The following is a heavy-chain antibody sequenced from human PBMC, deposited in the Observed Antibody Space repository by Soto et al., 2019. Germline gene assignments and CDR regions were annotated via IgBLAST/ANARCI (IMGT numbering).Heavy chain of an antibody. CDR2: IKQDGSER. Sequence: EEQLVESGGGLVQPGGSLRLSCAGSGFTFRNYWMGWVRQAPGKRLEWVANIKQDGSERSYADSVKGRFTISRDNAKNSLYLQMSSLGAEDTAVYYCVRENYFDSWGQGILVIVSS. V-gene: IGHV3-7*01. CDR1: GFTFRNYW. J-gene: IGHJ4*02. CDR3: VRENYFDS.